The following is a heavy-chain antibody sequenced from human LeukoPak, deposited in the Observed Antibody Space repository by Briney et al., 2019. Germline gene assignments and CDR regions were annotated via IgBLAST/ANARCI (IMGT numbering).Heavy chain of an antibody. CDR2: TYTSGST. V-gene: IGHV4-61*02. Sequence: SQTLSLTCTVSGGSISSGSYYWSWIRQPAGKGLEWIGRTYTSGSTNYNPSLKSRVTISVDTSTNQFSLKLSSVTAADTAVYYCARDQLANGDYGWFDYWGQGTLVTVSS. D-gene: IGHD4-17*01. CDR1: GGSISSGSYY. CDR3: ARDQLANGDYGWFDY. J-gene: IGHJ4*02.